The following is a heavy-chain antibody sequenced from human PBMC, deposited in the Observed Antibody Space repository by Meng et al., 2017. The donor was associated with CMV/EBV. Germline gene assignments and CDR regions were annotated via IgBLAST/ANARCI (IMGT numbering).Heavy chain of an antibody. Sequence: QQARGGAGLLKPSETLSLTCAVYGGSFSGYYWSWIRQPPGKGLEWIGEINHSGSTNYNPSLKSRVTISVDTSKNQFSLKLSSVTAADTAVYYCARGGNWFDPWGQGTLVTVSS. CDR2: INHSGST. J-gene: IGHJ5*02. V-gene: IGHV4-34*01. CDR1: GGSFSGYY. CDR3: ARGGNWFDP.